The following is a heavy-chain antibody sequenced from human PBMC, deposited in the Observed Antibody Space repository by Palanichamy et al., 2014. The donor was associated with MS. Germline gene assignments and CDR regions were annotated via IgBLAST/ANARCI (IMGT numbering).Heavy chain of an antibody. CDR1: SIIH. CDR3: ARRDIMITSDF. J-gene: IGHJ4*02. V-gene: IGHV4-39*01. CDR2: FYYGGST. Sequence: SIIHWGWIRQPPGRGLEWIGSFYYGGSTYYNPSLKSRVTISVDTSKNQFSLNLSSVTAADTAVYYCARRDIMITSDFWGQGTLVTVSS. D-gene: IGHD3-16*01.